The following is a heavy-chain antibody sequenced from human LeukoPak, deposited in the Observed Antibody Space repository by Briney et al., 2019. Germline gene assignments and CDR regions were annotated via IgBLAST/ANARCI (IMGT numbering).Heavy chain of an antibody. J-gene: IGHJ4*02. Sequence: GTLRLSCAGSGFPFSSHGMNWVRQAPGKRLEWVSGISPGGGPTYYADSVKGRFTISRDDSKNTLYLQMKNLRAEDTAVYYCAKDGAWLRFDDWGQGILVTVSS. CDR2: ISPGGGPT. V-gene: IGHV3-23*01. CDR3: AKDGAWLRFDD. CDR1: GFPFSSHG. D-gene: IGHD5-12*01.